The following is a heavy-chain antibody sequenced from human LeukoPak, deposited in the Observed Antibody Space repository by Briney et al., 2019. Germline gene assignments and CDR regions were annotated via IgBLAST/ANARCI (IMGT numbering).Heavy chain of an antibody. V-gene: IGHV4-39*01. CDR3: ARQGVVGATGFDF. J-gene: IGHJ4*02. D-gene: IGHD1-26*01. CDR1: GGSISEISYY. CDR2: IYYSGST. Sequence: SETLSLTCSVSGGSISEISYYWGWIRQPPGKGLEWIGNIYYSGSTYINPSLESRVVISVDTSRNQFSLKLTSVTARDTAVYYCARQGVVGATGFDFWGQGILVTVSS.